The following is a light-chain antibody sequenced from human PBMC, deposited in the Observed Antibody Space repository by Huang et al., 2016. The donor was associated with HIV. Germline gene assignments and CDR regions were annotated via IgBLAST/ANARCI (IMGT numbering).Light chain of an antibody. V-gene: IGKV2-28*01. J-gene: IGKJ3*01. CDR1: QSLLHSNGYNY. CDR2: LGS. Sequence: DIVMTQSPLSLPVTPGEPASISCRSSQSLLHSNGYNYLDWYLQKPGQSPQLLIYLGSNRASWVPDRFSGSGSGTDFALEISRVEAEDVGVYYCMQALQTPLTFGPGTKVDI. CDR3: MQALQTPLT.